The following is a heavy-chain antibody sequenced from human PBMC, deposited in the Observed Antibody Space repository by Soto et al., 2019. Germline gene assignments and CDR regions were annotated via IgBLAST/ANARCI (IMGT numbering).Heavy chain of an antibody. CDR2: TNQDGSEK. V-gene: IGHV3-7*04. CDR1: GFSFRSDW. D-gene: IGHD1-26*01. CDR3: SGGVGDAI. J-gene: IGHJ4*02. Sequence: EDQLVESGGGLVQPGGSLRLTCAVSGFSFRSDWMNWVRQAPGKGLEWVAHTNQDGSEKYYLDSVKGRFTIFRDNAKNSLFLKMTGLRAGETVLFYFSGGVGDAIWGQGTLVTVSS.